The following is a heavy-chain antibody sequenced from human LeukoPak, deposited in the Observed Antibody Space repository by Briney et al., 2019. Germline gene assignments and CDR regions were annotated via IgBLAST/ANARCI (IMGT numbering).Heavy chain of an antibody. CDR2: INPNSGGT. CDR3: ARNRVGVIVVVPAAIQFDY. CDR1: GYTFTGYY. Sequence: ASVKVSCKASGYTFTGYYMHWVRQAPGQGLEWMGWINPNSGGTNYAQKFQGRVTMTRDTSISTAYMELSRLRSDDTAVYYCARNRVGVIVVVPAAIQFDYWGQGTLVTVSS. V-gene: IGHV1-2*02. D-gene: IGHD2-2*02. J-gene: IGHJ4*02.